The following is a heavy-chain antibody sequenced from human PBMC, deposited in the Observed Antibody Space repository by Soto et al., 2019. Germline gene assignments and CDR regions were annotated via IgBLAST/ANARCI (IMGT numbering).Heavy chain of an antibody. D-gene: IGHD6-13*01. CDR2: IYPGDSET. Sequence: GESLKIYCQGSGYSFTSYWIGWVRQMPGKGLEWMGIIYPGDSETRYSPSFQGQVTISADKSISTAYLQWSSLKASDTAMYYCSTLRYSSSLDYWGQGTLVTVSS. J-gene: IGHJ4*02. CDR1: GYSFTSYW. V-gene: IGHV5-51*01. CDR3: STLRYSSSLDY.